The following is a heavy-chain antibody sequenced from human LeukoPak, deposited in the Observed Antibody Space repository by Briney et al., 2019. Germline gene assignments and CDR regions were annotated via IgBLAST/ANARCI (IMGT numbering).Heavy chain of an antibody. D-gene: IGHD6-13*01. J-gene: IGHJ5*02. Sequence: SETLSLTCTVSGASISSYYWSWIRQPPGKGLEWIGYIYYSGSTNYNPSLKSRVTISVDTSKNQFSLKLSSVTAADTAVYYCARQSSSWYEINWFDPWGQGTLVTVSS. V-gene: IGHV4-59*08. CDR3: ARQSSSWYEINWFDP. CDR2: IYYSGST. CDR1: GASISSYY.